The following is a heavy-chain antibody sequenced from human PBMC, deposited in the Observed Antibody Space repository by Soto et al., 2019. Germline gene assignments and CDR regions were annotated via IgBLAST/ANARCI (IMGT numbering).Heavy chain of an antibody. CDR1: GGSTSDFY. D-gene: IGHD6-19*01. CDR2: MFYRGYT. CDR3: ARSRSSGWYGPVGI. Sequence: QVQLQESGPGLVKPSETLSLTCTVSGGSTSDFYWGWIRQPPGKGLEWVGYMFYRGYTKYNPSLKSRVTPSVDSKNQISLRLTSVTDADTAVYFCARSRSSGWYGPVGIWGQGTMVTVSS. V-gene: IGHV4-59*01. J-gene: IGHJ3*02.